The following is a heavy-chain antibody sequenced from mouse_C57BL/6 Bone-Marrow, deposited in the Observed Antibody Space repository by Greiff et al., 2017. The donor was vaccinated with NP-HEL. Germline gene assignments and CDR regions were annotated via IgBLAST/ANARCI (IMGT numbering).Heavy chain of an antibody. J-gene: IGHJ4*01. CDR1: GFTFSDYG. D-gene: IGHD2-2*01. V-gene: IGHV5-15*01. Sequence: DVMLVESGGGLVQPGGSLKLSCAASGFTFSDYGMAWVRQAPRKEPEWVAFISNLAYSIYYADTVTGRFTISRENAKNTLYLEMSSLRSEDTAMYYCARWLPRGYAMDYWGQGTSVTVSS. CDR2: ISNLAYSI. CDR3: ARWLPRGYAMDY.